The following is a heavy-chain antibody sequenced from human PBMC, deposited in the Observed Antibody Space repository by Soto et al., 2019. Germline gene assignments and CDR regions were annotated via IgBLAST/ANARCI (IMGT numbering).Heavy chain of an antibody. D-gene: IGHD6-19*01. CDR3: AHGSGWLSDH. CDR1: GFSLSSPAVG. Sequence: QITLKESGPTLVKPTQTLTLTCTFSGFSLSSPAVGVNWIRQPPGKALEWLALIYWDDDKQYSPSLKNRLIITKDTSKNQVVLTMTNMDPVDTATYYCAHGSGWLSDHWGQGTLVTVSS. J-gene: IGHJ4*02. CDR2: IYWDDDK. V-gene: IGHV2-5*02.